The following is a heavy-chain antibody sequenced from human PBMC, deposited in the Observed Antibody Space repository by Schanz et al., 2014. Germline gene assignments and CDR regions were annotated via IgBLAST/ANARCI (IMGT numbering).Heavy chain of an antibody. CDR1: GFTFSSHW. V-gene: IGHV3-74*01. Sequence: EVQLVQSGGGLVQPGGSLRLSCAASGFTFSSHWMHWVRQDPGKGLVWVARINSVGSNTYYADSVKGRFTISRDNAKNSLYLEMNSLRAEDTALYYCARDRRNADLDYWGQGTLVTVSS. CDR2: INSVGSNT. CDR3: ARDRRNADLDY. J-gene: IGHJ4*02. D-gene: IGHD1-1*01.